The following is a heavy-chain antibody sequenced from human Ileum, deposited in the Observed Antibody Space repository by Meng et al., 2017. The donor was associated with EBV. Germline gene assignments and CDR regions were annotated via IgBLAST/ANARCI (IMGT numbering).Heavy chain of an antibody. CDR3: AIVGQWLPIDY. Sequence: HLQRSVPALGDPSPTLPLPCCVPRRSNRRSIVRTCARQAPGKGLERIWEIYHSVSTNYHPSLHSLVTIALDKSKNQFSLNLSSVTAADTAVYCCAIVGQWLPIDYWGQGTLVTVSS. J-gene: IGHJ4*02. CDR1: RRSNRRSIV. CDR2: IYHSVST. V-gene: IGHV4-4*01. D-gene: IGHD6-19*01.